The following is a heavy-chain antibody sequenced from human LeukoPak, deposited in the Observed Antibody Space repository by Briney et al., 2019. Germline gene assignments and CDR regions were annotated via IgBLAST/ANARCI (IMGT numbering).Heavy chain of an antibody. J-gene: IGHJ4*02. V-gene: IGHV1-46*01. Sequence: ASVKVSCKASGYTFTSYYMHWVRQAPGQGLEWMGIINPSGGSTSYAQKFQGRVTMTEGTSTDTAYMELSSLRSEDTAVYYCATHSFDYWGQGTLVTVSS. CDR2: INPSGGST. CDR1: GYTFTSYY. CDR3: ATHSFDY.